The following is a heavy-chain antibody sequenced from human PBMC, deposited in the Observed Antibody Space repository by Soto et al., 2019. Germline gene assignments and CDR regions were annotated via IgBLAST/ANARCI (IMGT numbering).Heavy chain of an antibody. V-gene: IGHV4-39*01. CDR2: IYYSGST. J-gene: IGHJ6*02. Sequence: SETLSLTCTVSGGSISSSSYYWGWIRQPPGKGLEWIGSIYYSGSTYYNPSLKSRVTISVDTSKNQFSLKLSSVTAADTAVYYCARSQDYGLDVWGQGTTVTVS. CDR3: ARSQDYGLDV. CDR1: GGSISSSSYY.